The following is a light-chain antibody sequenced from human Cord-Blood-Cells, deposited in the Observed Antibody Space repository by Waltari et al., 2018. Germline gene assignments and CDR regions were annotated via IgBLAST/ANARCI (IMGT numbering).Light chain of an antibody. CDR1: QDLSNY. V-gene: IGKV1-33*01. CDR2: DAS. J-gene: IGKJ2*01. CDR3: QQYDNRPYT. Sequence: DIQMTQSPSSLSASVGDRVTITCQASQDLSNYLNWYQQKPGKAPELLIYDASNLETGVPSRFSGSGSGTYFTCTISSLQPEDIATYYGQQYDNRPYTFGQGTKLEIK.